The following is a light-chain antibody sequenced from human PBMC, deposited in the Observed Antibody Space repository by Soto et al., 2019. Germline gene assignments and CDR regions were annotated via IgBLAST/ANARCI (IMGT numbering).Light chain of an antibody. Sequence: ESVLAQSPATLSLSPGERATLSCRASQSLDSSLAWFQQKPGQAPRLLIYDVSYRASGIPARFSGSGSGTDLTLTISRLEPEDFAVYSCQQRTNWSWTFGQGTKVEIK. J-gene: IGKJ1*01. CDR2: DVS. V-gene: IGKV3-11*01. CDR1: QSLDSS. CDR3: QQRTNWSWT.